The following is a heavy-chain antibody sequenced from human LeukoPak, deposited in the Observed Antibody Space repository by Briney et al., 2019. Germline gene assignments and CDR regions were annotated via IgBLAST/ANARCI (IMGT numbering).Heavy chain of an antibody. CDR3: TTVEYQLLYAFDI. CDR1: GGTFSSYA. D-gene: IGHD2-2*01. V-gene: IGHV1-69*05. CDR2: IIPIFGTA. J-gene: IGHJ3*02. Sequence: ASVKVSCKASGGTFSSYAISWVRQAPGQGLEWMGGIIPIFGTANYAQKFQGRVTITTDESTSTAYMELNSLKTEDTAVYYCTTVEYQLLYAFDIWGQGTMVTVSS.